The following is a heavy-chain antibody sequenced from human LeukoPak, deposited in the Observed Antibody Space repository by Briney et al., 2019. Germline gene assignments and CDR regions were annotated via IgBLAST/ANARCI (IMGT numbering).Heavy chain of an antibody. D-gene: IGHD6-19*01. CDR2: ISYDGSNK. CDR1: GFTFSSYA. V-gene: IGHV3-30-3*01. Sequence: PGGSLRLSCAASGFTFSSYAMHWVRQAPGKGLEWVAVISYDGSNKYYADSVKGRFTTSRDNSKNTLYLQMNSLRAEDTAVYYCARDPYSSGWYFDYWGQGTLVTVSS. J-gene: IGHJ4*02. CDR3: ARDPYSSGWYFDY.